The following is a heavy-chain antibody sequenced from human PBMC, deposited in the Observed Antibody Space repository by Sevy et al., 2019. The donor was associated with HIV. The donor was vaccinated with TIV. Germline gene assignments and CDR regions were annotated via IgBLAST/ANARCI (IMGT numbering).Heavy chain of an antibody. J-gene: IGHJ4*02. V-gene: IGHV3-7*04. CDR2: ISPEGSRI. CDR3: AKDRGWKTFDY. Sequence: GGSLRLSCAASGFGFSGTWMNWVRQAPGKGLEWVAIISPEGSRIDYADSVEGRLIISRDNANSSVSLQMNSLRVEDMGVYYCAKDRGWKTFDYWGQGALVTVSS. CDR1: GFGFSGTW. D-gene: IGHD3-10*01.